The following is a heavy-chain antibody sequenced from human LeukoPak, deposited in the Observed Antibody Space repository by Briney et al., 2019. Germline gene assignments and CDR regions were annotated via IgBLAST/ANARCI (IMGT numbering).Heavy chain of an antibody. J-gene: IGHJ4*02. CDR3: AKGGHYDSSGYYIQID. V-gene: IGHV3-30*18. D-gene: IGHD3-22*01. CDR2: ISYDGSNK. Sequence: GGSLRFSCAASGFTFSSYGMHWVRQAPGKGLEWVAVISYDGSNKYYADSVKGRFTISRDNSKNTLYLQMNSLRAEDTAVYYCAKGGHYDSSGYYIQIDWGQGTLVTVSS. CDR1: GFTFSSYG.